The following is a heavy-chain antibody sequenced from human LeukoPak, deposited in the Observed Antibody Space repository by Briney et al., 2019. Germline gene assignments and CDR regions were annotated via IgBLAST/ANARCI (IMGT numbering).Heavy chain of an antibody. D-gene: IGHD2-2*01. Sequence: PGGSLRLSCAASGFTFSSYEMNWVRQAPGKGLEWVANIGQDGTEKNYVDSVKGRFTIFRDNTKNSLYLQMSSLRAEDTAVYHCARGYCSGTSCFGAFDIWGQGTMVPVSS. V-gene: IGHV3-7*01. CDR1: GFTFSSYE. J-gene: IGHJ3*02. CDR3: ARGYCSGTSCFGAFDI. CDR2: IGQDGTEK.